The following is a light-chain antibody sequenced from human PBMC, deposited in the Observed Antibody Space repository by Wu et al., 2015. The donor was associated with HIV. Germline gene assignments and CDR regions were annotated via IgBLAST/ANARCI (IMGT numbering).Light chain of an antibody. Sequence: DIQMTQSPSTLSASVGDRVTITCRASQSISSWLAWYQQKPGKAPKLLISKTSLLESGVPSRFSGSGSGTEFTLTISSLQPDDFATYYCQQYDSFPYTFGQGTNLEIK. J-gene: IGKJ2*01. CDR2: KTS. CDR1: QSISSW. V-gene: IGKV1-5*03. CDR3: QQYDSFPYT.